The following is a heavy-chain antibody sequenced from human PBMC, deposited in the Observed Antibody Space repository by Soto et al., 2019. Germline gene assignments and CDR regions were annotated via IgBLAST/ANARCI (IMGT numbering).Heavy chain of an antibody. D-gene: IGHD4-17*01. J-gene: IGHJ4*02. CDR2: ISGSGGST. V-gene: IGHV3-23*01. Sequence: GSLRLSCAASGFTFSSYAMSWVRQAPGKGLEWVSAISGSGGSTYYADSVKGRFTISRDNSKNTLYLQMNSLRAEDTAVYYCAKDSKETTVTTRHYFDYWGQGTLVTVSS. CDR1: GFTFSSYA. CDR3: AKDSKETTVTTRHYFDY.